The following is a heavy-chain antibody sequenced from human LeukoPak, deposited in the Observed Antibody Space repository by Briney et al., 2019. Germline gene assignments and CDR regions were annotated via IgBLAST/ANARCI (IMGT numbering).Heavy chain of an antibody. J-gene: IGHJ4*02. CDR2: IFYSGST. Sequence: SETLSPTCTVSGGSISGSNFYWGWVRQPPGKGLEWIGNIFYSGSTYYNPSLESRVTISVDTSKNQFSLRLNSVTAADTAVYYCAHTARMYSSAFSWGQGTLVTVSS. CDR1: GGSISGSNFY. CDR3: AHTARMYSSAFS. D-gene: IGHD6-6*01. V-gene: IGHV4-39*01.